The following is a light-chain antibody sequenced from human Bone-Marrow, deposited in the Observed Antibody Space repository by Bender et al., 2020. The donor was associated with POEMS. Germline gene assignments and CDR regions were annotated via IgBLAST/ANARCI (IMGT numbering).Light chain of an antibody. Sequence: QSALTQPPSASGSPGQSITISCTGTSSDVGGYNFVSWYRQHPGKAPKLMIYDVSNRPSGVSNRFSGSKSGNTASLTVSGLQAEDEADYYCSSYAGTNNLLFGGGTQLTVL. V-gene: IGLV2-8*01. J-gene: IGLJ2*01. CDR1: SSDVGGYNF. CDR3: SSYAGTNNLL. CDR2: DVS.